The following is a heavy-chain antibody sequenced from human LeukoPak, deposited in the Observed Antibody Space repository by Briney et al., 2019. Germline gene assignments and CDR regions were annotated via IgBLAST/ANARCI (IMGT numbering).Heavy chain of an antibody. CDR2: INWNGGST. D-gene: IGHD1-7*01. CDR3: ARGGTLAYYYYMDV. CDR1: GFTFDDYG. Sequence: GGSLRLSCAASGFTFDDYGMSWVRQAPGEGLEWVSGINWNGGSTGYADSVKGRFTISRDNAKNSLYLQMNSLRAEDTALYYCARGGTLAYYYYMDVWGKGTTVTVSS. V-gene: IGHV3-20*04. J-gene: IGHJ6*03.